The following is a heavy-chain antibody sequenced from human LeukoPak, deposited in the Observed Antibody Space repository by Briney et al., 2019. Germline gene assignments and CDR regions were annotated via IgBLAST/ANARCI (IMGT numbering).Heavy chain of an antibody. V-gene: IGHV4-39*07. CDR1: GGSISSSSYY. CDR3: ARDNKGSGSYTYFDY. D-gene: IGHD1-26*01. CDR2: IYYSGST. Sequence: SETLSLTCTVSGGSISSSSYYWGWIRQPPGKGLEWIGSIYYSGSTYYNPSLKSRVTISVDTSKNQFSLKLSSVTAADTAVYYCARDNKGSGSYTYFDYWGQGTLVTVSS. J-gene: IGHJ4*02.